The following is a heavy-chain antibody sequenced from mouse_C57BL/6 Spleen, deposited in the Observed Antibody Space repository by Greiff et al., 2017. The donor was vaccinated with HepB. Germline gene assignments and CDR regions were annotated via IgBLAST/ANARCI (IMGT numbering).Heavy chain of an antibody. D-gene: IGHD3-2*02. CDR2: IYPGSGST. Sequence: VQLQQPGAELVKPGASVKMSCKASGYTFTSYWITWVKQRPGQGLEWIGDIYPGSGSTNYNEKFKSKATLTVDTSSSTAYMQLSSLTSEDSAVYYCARGRQLRPHYYAMDYWGQGTSVTVSS. J-gene: IGHJ4*01. CDR3: ARGRQLRPHYYAMDY. V-gene: IGHV1-55*01. CDR1: GYTFTSYW.